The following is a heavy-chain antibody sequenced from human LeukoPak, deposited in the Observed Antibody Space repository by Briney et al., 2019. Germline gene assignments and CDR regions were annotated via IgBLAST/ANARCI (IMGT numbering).Heavy chain of an antibody. CDR1: GFTFSSYA. Sequence: GRCLRLSCAASGFTFSSYAVHWVRQAPGKGLEWVAVISYDVSNKYYADSVKGRFTISRDNSKDTLYLKMNSLRAEDTAVYDCARDPGWELRDYYFDYWGQGTLVTVSS. CDR3: ARDPGWELRDYYFDY. V-gene: IGHV3-30-3*01. CDR2: ISYDVSNK. D-gene: IGHD1-26*01. J-gene: IGHJ4*02.